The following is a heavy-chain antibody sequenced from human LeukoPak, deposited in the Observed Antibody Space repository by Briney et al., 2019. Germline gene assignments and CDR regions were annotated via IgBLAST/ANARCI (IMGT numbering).Heavy chain of an antibody. CDR2: ISGSGGST. V-gene: IGHV3-23*01. D-gene: IGHD3-10*01. J-gene: IGHJ3*02. CDR3: ASLITMVRGVINDAFDI. CDR1: GFTFSSYA. Sequence: PGGSLRLSCAASGFTFSSYAMSWVRQAPGKGLEWVSTISGSGGSTYYADSVKGRFTISRDNSKNTLYLQMNSLRDEDTAVYYCASLITMVRGVINDAFDIWGQGTMVTVSS.